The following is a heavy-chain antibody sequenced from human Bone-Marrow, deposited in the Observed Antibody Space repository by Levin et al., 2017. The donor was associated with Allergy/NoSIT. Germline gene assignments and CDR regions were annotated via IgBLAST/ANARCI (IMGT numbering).Heavy chain of an antibody. CDR3: AKDHPSSGWPAFDY. CDR2: VNNGGNA. Sequence: GGSLRLSCVGSGFTFSRYAMSWVRQAPGRGLEWVASVNNGGNAYYGDSVKGRFTVSRDNSRDTLDLQMNSLRDDDTAIYYCAKDHPSSGWPAFDYWGQGTRVSVSS. V-gene: IGHV3-23*01. CDR1: GFTFSRYA. J-gene: IGHJ4*02. D-gene: IGHD6-19*01.